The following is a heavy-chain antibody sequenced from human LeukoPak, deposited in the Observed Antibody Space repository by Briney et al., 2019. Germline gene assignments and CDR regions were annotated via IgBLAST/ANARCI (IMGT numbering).Heavy chain of an antibody. CDR1: GGSISSSSYY. CDR2: IYYSGST. D-gene: IGHD3-3*01. J-gene: IGHJ6*03. V-gene: IGHV4-39*01. CDR3: ARPLTYYDFWSGYEDYYYMDV. Sequence: SETLSLTCTVSGGSISSSSYYWGWIRQPPGKGLEWIGSIYYSGSTYYNPSLKSRVTISVDTSKNQSSLKLSSVTAADTAVYYCARPLTYYDFWSGYEDYYYMDVWGKGTTVTVSS.